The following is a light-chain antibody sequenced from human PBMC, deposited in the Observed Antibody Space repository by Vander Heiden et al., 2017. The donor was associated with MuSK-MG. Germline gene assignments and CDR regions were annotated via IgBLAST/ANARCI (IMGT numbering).Light chain of an antibody. CDR3: QSYDSSLSGVV. CDR1: SSTTGAGYD. V-gene: IGLV1-40*01. CDR2: GNS. J-gene: IGLJ2*01. Sequence: QSVLTQPPSVSGAPRQRVTIACTGSSSTTGAGYDVHWYQQLPGTAPKLLIYGNSNRPSGVPDRFSGSKSGTSASLAITGLQAEDEADYYCQSYDSSLSGVVFGGGTKLTVL.